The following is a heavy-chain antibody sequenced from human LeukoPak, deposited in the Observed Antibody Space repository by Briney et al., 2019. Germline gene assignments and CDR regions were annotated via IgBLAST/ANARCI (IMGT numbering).Heavy chain of an antibody. CDR1: GFTFSSYA. CDR3: ARDRYSSGWADAFGI. V-gene: IGHV3-64*04. D-gene: IGHD6-19*01. CDR2: VSSNGGST. J-gene: IGHJ3*02. Sequence: GGSLRLSCSASGFTFSSYAMHWVRQAPGKGLESVSAVSSNGGSTYYADSVKGRFTITRDNSKNTLYLQMNSLRVEDTAVYYCARDRYSSGWADAFGIWGQGTMVTVSS.